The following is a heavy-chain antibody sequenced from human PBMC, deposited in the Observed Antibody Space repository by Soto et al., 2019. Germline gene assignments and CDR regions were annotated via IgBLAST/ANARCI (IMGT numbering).Heavy chain of an antibody. Sequence: ASVKVSCKASGGTFSSYAISWVRQAPGQGLEWMGGIIPIFGTANYAQKFQGRVTITADESTSTAYMELSSLRSEDTAVYYCARVVTPYDYYYGMDVWGQGTTVTVSS. CDR2: IIPIFGTA. CDR1: GGTFSSYA. CDR3: ARVVTPYDYYYGMDV. V-gene: IGHV1-69*13. J-gene: IGHJ6*02. D-gene: IGHD4-4*01.